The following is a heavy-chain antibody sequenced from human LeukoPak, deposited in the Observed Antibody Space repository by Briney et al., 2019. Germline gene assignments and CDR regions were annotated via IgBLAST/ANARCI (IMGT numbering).Heavy chain of an antibody. CDR2: ISGSGGGGNT. CDR1: GFPFSSYA. V-gene: IGHV3-23*01. Sequence: GGSLRLSCAASGFPFSSYAMSRVRQAPGKGLEWVSGISGSGGGGNTYYADSVKGRFTISRDNSKNTLYLQMNSLRAEDTAVYYCAKAGSIRFDYWGQGTLVTVSS. D-gene: IGHD1-26*01. CDR3: AKAGSIRFDY. J-gene: IGHJ4*02.